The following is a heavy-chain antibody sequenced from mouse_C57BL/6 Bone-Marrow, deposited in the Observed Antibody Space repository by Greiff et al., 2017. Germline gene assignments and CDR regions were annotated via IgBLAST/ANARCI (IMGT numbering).Heavy chain of an antibody. V-gene: IGHV5-17*01. CDR2: ISSGSSTI. CDR3: ARESFTSVVAPFAY. D-gene: IGHD1-1*01. J-gene: IGHJ3*01. Sequence: DVMLVESGGGLVKPGGSLKLSCAASGFTFSDYGMHWVRQAPEKGLEWVAYISSGSSTIYYADTVKGRFTISRDNAKNTLFLQMTSLRSEDTAVYYCARESFTSVVAPFAYWGQGTLVTVSA. CDR1: GFTFSDYG.